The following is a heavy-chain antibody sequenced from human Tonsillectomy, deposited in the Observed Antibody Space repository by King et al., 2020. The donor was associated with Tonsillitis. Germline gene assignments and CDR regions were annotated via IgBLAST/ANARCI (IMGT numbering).Heavy chain of an antibody. J-gene: IGHJ4*02. CDR1: GYSFTSYW. CDR3: ARLGPYLGATRPFDY. CDR2: IYPGYSDT. D-gene: IGHD1-26*01. Sequence: VQLVQSGAEVKKPGESLKISRKGSGYSFTSYWLGWVRQMPGKGLEWMGIIYPGYSDTRYSPSFQGQVTISADKSISTAYLQWSSLKASDTAMYYCARLGPYLGATRPFDYWGQGTLVTVSS. V-gene: IGHV5-51*01.